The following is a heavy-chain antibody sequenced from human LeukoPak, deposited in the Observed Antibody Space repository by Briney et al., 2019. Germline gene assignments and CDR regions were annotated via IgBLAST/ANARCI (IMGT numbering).Heavy chain of an antibody. V-gene: IGHV4-34*01. CDR2: INHSGST. CDR3: ARGLITMVRGVILPPDY. J-gene: IGHJ4*02. D-gene: IGHD3-10*01. CDR1: GGSFSGYY. Sequence: SETLSLTCAVYGGSFSGYYWSWIRQPPGEGLEWIGEINHSGSTNYNPSLKSRVTISVDTSKNQFSLKLSSVTAADTAVYYCARGLITMVRGVILPPDYWGQGTLVTVSS.